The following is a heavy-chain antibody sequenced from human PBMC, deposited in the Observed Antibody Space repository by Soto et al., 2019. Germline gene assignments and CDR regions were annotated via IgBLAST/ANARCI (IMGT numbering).Heavy chain of an antibody. V-gene: IGHV1-8*01. CDR2: MNPSSGKT. CDR3: STWGRDGWYTGFF. J-gene: IGHJ4*02. Sequence: QVQLVQSGAEVKTPGASVKVSCKASGYTFTDYDINWVRQAPGQGLEWVGRMNPSSGKTDYAQNFQARVTMTRDPSISTAYLELSNLGYEDTAVFYCSTWGRDGWYTGFFWGQGTLVTV. CDR1: GYTFTDYD. D-gene: IGHD6-19*01.